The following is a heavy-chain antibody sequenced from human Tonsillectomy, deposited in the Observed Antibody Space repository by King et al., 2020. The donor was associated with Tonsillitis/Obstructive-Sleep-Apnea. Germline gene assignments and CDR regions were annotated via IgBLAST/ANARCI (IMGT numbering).Heavy chain of an antibody. CDR1: NGSISTYY. Sequence: VQLQESGPGLVKPSETLSLTCTVSNGSISTYYWSWIRQPPGKGPEWIGYIFYTGRTNSNPSLKSRVSISLDTSKSQLSLKLTSLTAADTAVYFCASADVGFRFDYWGQGTLVTVSS. V-gene: IGHV4-59*01. D-gene: IGHD1-26*01. CDR3: ASADVGFRFDY. J-gene: IGHJ4*02. CDR2: IFYTGRT.